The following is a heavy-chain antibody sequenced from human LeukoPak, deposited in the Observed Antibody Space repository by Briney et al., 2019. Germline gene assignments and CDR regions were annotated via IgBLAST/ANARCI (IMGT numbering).Heavy chain of an antibody. CDR2: MYSGGST. CDR1: GFSVSNTY. CDR3: AREPSSGWGSDY. V-gene: IGHV3-66*01. D-gene: IGHD6-19*01. Sequence: GGSLRLSCVASGFSVSNTYVSWVRQAPGKGLEWLSLMYSGGSTYYADSVKGRFTISRDNSRNTLYLQLNSLRAEDTAVYYCAREPSSGWGSDYWGQGTLVTVSS. J-gene: IGHJ4*02.